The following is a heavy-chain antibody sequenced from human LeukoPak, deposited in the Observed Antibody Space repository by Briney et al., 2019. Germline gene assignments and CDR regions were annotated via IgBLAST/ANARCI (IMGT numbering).Heavy chain of an antibody. V-gene: IGHV4-4*01. CDR1: GGSISNTNW. CDR3: ARADFFDSSGYPYAYNWFDP. CDR2: IDQSGTT. D-gene: IGHD3-22*01. Sequence: SETLSLTCAVSGGSISNTNWWNWVRQPPEKGLEWIGEIDQSGTTNYNPSLKGRVTISVDKSKNQLSLKMSSVTAADTAVYCCARADFFDSSGYPYAYNWFDPWGQGTLVTVSS. J-gene: IGHJ5*02.